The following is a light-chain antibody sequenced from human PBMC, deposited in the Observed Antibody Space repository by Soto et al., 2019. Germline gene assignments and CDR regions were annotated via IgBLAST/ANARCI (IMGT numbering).Light chain of an antibody. J-gene: IGKJ1*01. CDR2: GAS. V-gene: IGKV3-20*01. CDR3: QQFDRSLPSWT. CDR1: QSVSSNY. Sequence: ETVLTQSPGTLSLSPGERATLSCRASQSVSSNYLAWYQPIPGQAPRLLIYGASTRATGIPDRFSGSGSGTDFTLTISRLEREDFAVYYCQQFDRSLPSWTFGQGTKVE.